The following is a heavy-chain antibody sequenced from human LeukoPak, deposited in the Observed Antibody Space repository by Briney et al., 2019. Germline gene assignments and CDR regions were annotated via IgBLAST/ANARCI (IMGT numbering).Heavy chain of an antibody. CDR3: AKQGRSSSWLDYYYGMDV. CDR2: ISGSGGST. D-gene: IGHD6-13*01. J-gene: IGHJ6*02. V-gene: IGHV3-23*01. Sequence: GGSLTLSCAASGFTFSSYAVSWVRQAPGKGLEWVSAISGSGGSTYYADSVKGRFTISRDNSKNTLYLQMNSLRAEDTAVYYCAKQGRSSSWLDYYYGMDVWGQGTTVTVSS. CDR1: GFTFSSYA.